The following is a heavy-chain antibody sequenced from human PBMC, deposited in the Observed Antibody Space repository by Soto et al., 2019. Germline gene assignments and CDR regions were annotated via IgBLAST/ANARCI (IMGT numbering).Heavy chain of an antibody. Sequence: GGSLRLSCAASGFTFSSYAMHWVRQAPGKGLEWVAVISYDGSNKYYADSVKGRFTISRDNSKNTLYLQMNSLSAEDTAVYYCARGGITIFGVVFRHYGMEVWGQGTTVTVSS. CDR1: GFTFSSYA. J-gene: IGHJ6*01. D-gene: IGHD3-3*01. CDR3: ARGGITIFGVVFRHYGMEV. CDR2: ISYDGSNK. V-gene: IGHV3-30-3*01.